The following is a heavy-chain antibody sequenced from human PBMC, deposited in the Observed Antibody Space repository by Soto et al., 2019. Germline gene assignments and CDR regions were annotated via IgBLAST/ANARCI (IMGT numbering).Heavy chain of an antibody. J-gene: IGHJ4*02. D-gene: IGHD3-3*01. Sequence: QERLVQSGAEVRKPGSSVKVSCKVTGGTSTRYAINWVRQAPGQGLEWMGGIVPMFGTSKYAQKFQGRLTITADPSTTIAYMELRSLRSEDTAVYYCNRGTEYDFWSGYLWGQGTLVSVSS. V-gene: IGHV1-69*01. CDR2: IVPMFGTS. CDR1: GGTSTRYA. CDR3: NRGTEYDFWSGYL.